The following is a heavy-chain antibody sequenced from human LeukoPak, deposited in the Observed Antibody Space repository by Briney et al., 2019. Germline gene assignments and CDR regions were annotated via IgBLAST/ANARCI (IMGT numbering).Heavy chain of an antibody. CDR2: IYYSGNT. CDR3: VRQRERGLYYCYYMDV. D-gene: IGHD3-16*01. Sequence: SETLSLTCAVSGGSISTSNYYWGWIRQPPGKGLEWIGSIYYSGNTLYNPSLKSRVTISADTSNKQFSLRLSSVSATDTAVYYCVRQRERGLYYCYYMDVWGKGTTVTVSS. CDR1: GGSISTSNYY. V-gene: IGHV4-39*01. J-gene: IGHJ6*03.